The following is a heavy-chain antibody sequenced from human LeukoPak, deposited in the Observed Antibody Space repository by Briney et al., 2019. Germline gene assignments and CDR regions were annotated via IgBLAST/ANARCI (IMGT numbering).Heavy chain of an antibody. D-gene: IGHD2-2*01. J-gene: IGHJ3*02. V-gene: IGHV4-39*01. Sequence: PSETLSLTCTVSGGSISSSSYYWGWIRQPPGKGLEWIGSIYYSGSTYYNPSLKSRVTISVDTSKNQFSLKLSSVTAADTAVYYCARGYCSSTSCYEEDAFDIWGQGTMVTVSS. CDR2: IYYSGST. CDR3: ARGYCSSTSCYEEDAFDI. CDR1: GGSISSSSYY.